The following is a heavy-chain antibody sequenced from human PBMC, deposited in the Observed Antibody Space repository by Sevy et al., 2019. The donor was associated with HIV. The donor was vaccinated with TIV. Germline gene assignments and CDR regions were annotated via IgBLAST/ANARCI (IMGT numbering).Heavy chain of an antibody. D-gene: IGHD6-6*01. J-gene: IGHJ3*02. Sequence: GGSLILSCAASGFTFSSYSMNWVRQAPGKGLEWVSSISGISNYIYYADSVKGRFSISRDNAKNSRYLQMNSLRAEDTAIYYCARGVQTYDAFDIWGQGTMVTVSS. CDR1: GFTFSSYS. CDR2: ISGISNYI. V-gene: IGHV3-21*01. CDR3: ARGVQTYDAFDI.